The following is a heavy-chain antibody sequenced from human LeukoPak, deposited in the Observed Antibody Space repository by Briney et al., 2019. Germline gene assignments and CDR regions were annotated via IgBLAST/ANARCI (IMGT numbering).Heavy chain of an antibody. CDR2: MNPNSGNT. V-gene: IGHV1-8*01. Sequence: ASVKVSCKASGYTFTSYDINWVRQATGQGLEWMGWMNPNSGNTGYAQKFQGRVTMSRDTSISTAYMELSSLRSEDTAVYYCARMSYYDSSGDNWFDPWGQGTLVTVSS. J-gene: IGHJ5*02. D-gene: IGHD3-22*01. CDR3: ARMSYYDSSGDNWFDP. CDR1: GYTFTSYD.